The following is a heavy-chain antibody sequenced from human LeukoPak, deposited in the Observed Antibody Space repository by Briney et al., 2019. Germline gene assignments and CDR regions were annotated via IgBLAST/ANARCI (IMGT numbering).Heavy chain of an antibody. J-gene: IGHJ3*02. CDR2: IYTSGST. CDR1: GGSISSYY. V-gene: IGHV4-4*07. Sequence: SETLSLTCTVSGGSISSYYWSWIRQPAGKGLEWIGRIYTSGSTNYNPSLKSRITMSIDTSKNHFSLRLSSVTAADTAVYYCARVGDGTFDIWGRGTMVIVSS. D-gene: IGHD3-16*01. CDR3: ARVGDGTFDI.